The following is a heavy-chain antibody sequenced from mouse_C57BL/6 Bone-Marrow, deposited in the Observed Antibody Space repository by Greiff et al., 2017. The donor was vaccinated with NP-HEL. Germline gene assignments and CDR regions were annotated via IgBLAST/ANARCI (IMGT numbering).Heavy chain of an antibody. CDR2: IYYSGTI. J-gene: IGHJ2*01. D-gene: IGHD2-2*01. V-gene: IGHV3-5*01. CDR1: GISITTGNYR. CDR3: AREGGYDEYYFDY. Sequence: EVKLMESGPGLVKPSQTVFLTCTVTGISITTGNYRWSWIRQFPGNKLEWIGYIYYSGTITYNPSLTSRTTITRDTPKNQFFLEMNSLTAEDTATYYCAREGGYDEYYFDYWGQGTTLTVSS.